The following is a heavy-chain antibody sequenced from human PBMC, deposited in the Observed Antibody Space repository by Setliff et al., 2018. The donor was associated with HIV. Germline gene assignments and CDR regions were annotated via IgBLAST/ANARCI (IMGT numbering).Heavy chain of an antibody. V-gene: IGHV4-59*12. J-gene: IGHJ3*02. Sequence: PSETLSLTCSVSDDSIRSSHWNWVRLPPGRGLEWIGVICDSGRNTDYNPSINSRFTISIDTSENQFSLKATSVTAADTAVYYCAGEGTEVAGNDAFDIWGQGT. CDR1: DDSIRSSH. D-gene: IGHD6-19*01. CDR3: AGEGTEVAGNDAFDI. CDR2: ICDSGRNT.